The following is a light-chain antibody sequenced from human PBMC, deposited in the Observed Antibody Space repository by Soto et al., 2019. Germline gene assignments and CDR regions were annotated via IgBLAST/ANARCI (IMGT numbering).Light chain of an antibody. J-gene: IGKJ1*01. V-gene: IGKV3-20*01. CDR2: GAS. CDR3: QQYDSSPRT. CDR1: QSISSSY. Sequence: EIVLTQSPGTLSLXXXEXATLSCRASQSISSSYLAWYQLKPGQAPRLLIYGASSRATGIPDRFSGSGSGTDFTLTISRLEPEDFAVYYCQQYDSSPRTFGQGTQVEIK.